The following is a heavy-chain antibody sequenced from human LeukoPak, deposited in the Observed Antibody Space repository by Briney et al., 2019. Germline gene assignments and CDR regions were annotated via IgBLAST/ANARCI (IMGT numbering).Heavy chain of an antibody. CDR3: ARGTTGDY. CDR1: GGTFSSYA. CDR2: ISAYNGKT. V-gene: IGHV1-18*01. Sequence: ASVTVSCKASGGTFSSYAISWVRQAPGQGLEWMGGISAYNGKTHYAQNFQGRVTVTTDTSTSTAYMELRGLRSDDTAVYYCARGTTGDYWGQGTLVTVSP. D-gene: IGHD1-1*01. J-gene: IGHJ4*02.